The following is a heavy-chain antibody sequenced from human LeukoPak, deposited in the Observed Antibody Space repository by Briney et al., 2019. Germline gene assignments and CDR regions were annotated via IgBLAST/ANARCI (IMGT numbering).Heavy chain of an antibody. J-gene: IGHJ3*02. V-gene: IGHV3-21*01. CDR2: ISSGGSYI. CDR1: GFTFSSYS. CDR3: VRDAKQYYDILTGYYNDAFDI. Sequence: GGSLRLSCAASGFTFSSYSMNWVRQAPGKGLEWVSSISSGGSYIYYADSVKGRFTVSRDNAKHSLYLQMNSLRAEDTAVYYCVRDAKQYYDILTGYYNDAFDIWGQGTLDTVSS. D-gene: IGHD3-9*01.